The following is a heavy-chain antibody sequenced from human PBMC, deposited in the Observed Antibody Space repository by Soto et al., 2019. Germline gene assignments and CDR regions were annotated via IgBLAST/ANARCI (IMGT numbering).Heavy chain of an antibody. CDR2: ISGNTYDI. CDR3: AKKRCGSSSMGCCDF. D-gene: IGHD6-6*01. V-gene: IGHV3-23*01. CDR1: GFTFSSHA. Sequence: QSGGSLRLSCAASGFTFSSHAMNWVRQAPGKGLEWVSAISGNTYDIYYADSVKGRFTISRDNSKNTLFLQMNSLRADDTALYSCAKKRCGSSSMGCCDFWGQGTLVTACS. J-gene: IGHJ4*02.